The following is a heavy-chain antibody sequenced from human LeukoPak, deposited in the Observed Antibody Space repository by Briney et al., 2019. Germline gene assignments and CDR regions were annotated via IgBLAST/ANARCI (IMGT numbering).Heavy chain of an antibody. D-gene: IGHD1-26*01. V-gene: IGHV1-46*01. CDR1: GYTFTSYY. CDR3: ARGRPGGADFDY. CDR2: INPSGGST. Sequence: ASVKVSCKASGYTFTSYYMHWVRQAPGQGLEWMGIINPSGGSTSYAQKFQGRVTLTRDMSTSTDYLELSSLRSEDTAVYYCARGRPGGADFDYWGQGTLVTVSS. J-gene: IGHJ4*02.